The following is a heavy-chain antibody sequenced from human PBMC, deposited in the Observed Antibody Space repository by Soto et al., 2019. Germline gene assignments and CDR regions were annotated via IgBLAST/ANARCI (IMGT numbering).Heavy chain of an antibody. J-gene: IGHJ5*01. CDR2: ISTSGDRP. V-gene: IGHV3-23*01. CDR3: AFKGPFHPHS. Sequence: PGGSLRLSCAGSGFTFSGYGMTLVRQAPGKGLEWVSVISTSGDRPDYADSVKGRFTISRDNSKNMLYLQMNSLRVEDTAIYYCAFKGPFHPHSWGHGT. CDR1: GFTFSGYG.